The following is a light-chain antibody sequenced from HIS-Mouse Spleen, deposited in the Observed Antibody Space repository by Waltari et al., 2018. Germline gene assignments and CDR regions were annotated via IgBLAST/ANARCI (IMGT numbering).Light chain of an antibody. V-gene: IGLV2-11*01. CDR3: CSYAGSYTGV. CDR2: DVS. CDR1: SSDVGGYNH. Sequence: QSALTQPRSVSGSPGQSVTISCTGTSSDVGGYNHVSWYQQHPGKAPKLMIYDVSKRPSGVPDHFSGSKSGNTASLTISGLQAEDEADYYCCSYAGSYTGVFGTGTKVTVL. J-gene: IGLJ1*01.